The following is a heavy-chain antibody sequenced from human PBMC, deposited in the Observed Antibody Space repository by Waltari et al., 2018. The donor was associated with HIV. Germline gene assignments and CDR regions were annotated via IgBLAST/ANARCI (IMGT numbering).Heavy chain of an antibody. CDR3: AREYDFWSGGYHYYGMDV. V-gene: IGHV1-3*01. Sequence: QVQLVQTGAEVKKPGASVRLYCETAGDTFIGYALHGVRQAPGQRPEWMGWINVGNYNTKYSQKFQDRVTITGDTSASTGYLDLSSLTSEDTAVYFCAREYDFWSGGYHYYGMDVWGQGTTVTVSS. CDR1: GDTFIGYA. D-gene: IGHD3-3*01. CDR2: INVGNYNT. J-gene: IGHJ6*02.